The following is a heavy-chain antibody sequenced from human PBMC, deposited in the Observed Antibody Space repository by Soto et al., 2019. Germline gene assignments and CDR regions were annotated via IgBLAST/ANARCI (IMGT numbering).Heavy chain of an antibody. CDR1: GFTFSSYA. J-gene: IGHJ4*02. CDR3: AKARRSHYYDSRGSDY. D-gene: IGHD3-22*01. CDR2: ISGSGGST. Sequence: PGGSLRLSCAASGFTFSSYAMSWVRQAPGKGLEWVSAISGSGGSTYYADSVKGRFTISRDNSKNTLYLQMNSLRAEDTAVYYCAKARRSHYYDSRGSDYWGQGTLVTVSS. V-gene: IGHV3-23*01.